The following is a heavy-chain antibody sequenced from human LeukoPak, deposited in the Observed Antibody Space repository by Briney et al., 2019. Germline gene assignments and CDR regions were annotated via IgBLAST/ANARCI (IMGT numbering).Heavy chain of an antibody. CDR3: ARLNGSWGIDY. V-gene: IGHV4-4*02. Sequence: SGTLSLTCAVSGGSISTTTWWSWVRQPPGKGLEWIGEIYHSGSTNYNPSLKSRFTISIDTSKSQFSLKLTSVTAADTAVYYCARLNGSWGIDYWGQGTLVTVSS. CDR1: GGSISTTTW. CDR2: IYHSGST. D-gene: IGHD6-13*01. J-gene: IGHJ4*02.